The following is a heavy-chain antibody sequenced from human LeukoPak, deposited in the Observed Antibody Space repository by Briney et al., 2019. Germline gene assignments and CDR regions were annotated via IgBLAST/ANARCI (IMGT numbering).Heavy chain of an antibody. CDR1: GFTFSSYA. J-gene: IGHJ4*02. D-gene: IGHD3-10*01. CDR3: AKDERRYYGRGSPGY. CDR2: ISGSGGST. V-gene: IGHV3-23*01. Sequence: PGGSLRLSCAASGFTFSSYAMSWVRQAPGKGLEWVSAISGSGGSTYYADSVKGRFTISRDNSKNTLYLQMNSLRAEAAAVYYCAKDERRYYGRGSPGYWRQGTLVTVSS.